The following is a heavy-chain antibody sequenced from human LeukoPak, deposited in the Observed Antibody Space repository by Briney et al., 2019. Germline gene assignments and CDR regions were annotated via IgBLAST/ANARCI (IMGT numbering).Heavy chain of an antibody. Sequence: GGSLRLSCAASGFTFSSYSMNWVRQAPGKGLEWVSSISSSSSYIYYADSVKGRFTISRDNAKNSLYLQMNSLRAEDTAVYYCARDGIMITFGGVIVDKYYFDYWGQGTLVTVSS. CDR1: GFTFSSYS. V-gene: IGHV3-21*01. CDR3: ARDGIMITFGGVIVDKYYFDY. D-gene: IGHD3-16*02. J-gene: IGHJ4*02. CDR2: ISSSSSYI.